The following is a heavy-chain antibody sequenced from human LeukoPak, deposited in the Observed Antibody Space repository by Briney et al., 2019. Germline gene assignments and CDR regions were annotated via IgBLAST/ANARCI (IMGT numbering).Heavy chain of an antibody. CDR2: IIPILGIA. D-gene: IGHD3-9*01. J-gene: IGHJ6*02. CDR1: GYTFTGYY. V-gene: IGHV1-69*04. CDR3: AREDTDYDILTGYWTTGDYYYGMDV. Sequence: GASVEVSCKASGYTFTGYYMHWVRQAPGQGLEWMGRIIPILGIANYAQKFQGRVTITADKSTSTAYMELSSLRSEDTAVYYCAREDTDYDILTGYWTTGDYYYGMDVWGQGTTVTVSS.